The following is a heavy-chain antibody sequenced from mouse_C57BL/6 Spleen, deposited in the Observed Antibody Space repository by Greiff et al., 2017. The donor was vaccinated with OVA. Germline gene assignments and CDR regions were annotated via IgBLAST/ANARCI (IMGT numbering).Heavy chain of an antibody. CDR3: ARGVYDYESFYYAMDY. CDR1: GFTFSDYG. D-gene: IGHD2-4*01. J-gene: IGHJ4*01. CDR2: ISSGSSTI. V-gene: IGHV5-17*01. Sequence: EVKLVESGGGLVKPGGSLKLSCAASGFTFSDYGMHWVRQAPEKGLEWVAYISSGSSTIYYADTVKGRFTISRDNAKNTLLLQMTSLRSEDTAMYYCARGVYDYESFYYAMDYWGQGTSVTVSS.